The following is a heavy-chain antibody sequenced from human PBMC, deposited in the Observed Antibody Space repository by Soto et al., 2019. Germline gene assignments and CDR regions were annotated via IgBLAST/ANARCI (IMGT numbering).Heavy chain of an antibody. V-gene: IGHV3-7*04. CDR3: ARYSGNDCIDY. CDR1: GFSFYKNW. Sequence: VQLVETGGTLVQPGSSLRLSCVVSGFSFYKNWMSWVCQAPGKGLEWGANIKHDGSEKYYLDSVMGRFTISRDDAKNSLYLQMSSLRVEDTAMYYCARYSGNDCIDYWGQGTLVTVSS. D-gene: IGHD5-12*01. CDR2: IKHDGSEK. J-gene: IGHJ4*02.